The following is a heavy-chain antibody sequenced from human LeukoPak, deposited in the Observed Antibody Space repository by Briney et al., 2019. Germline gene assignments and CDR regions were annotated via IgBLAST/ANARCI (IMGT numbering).Heavy chain of an antibody. CDR1: GGSISSGSYY. V-gene: IGHV4-61*02. CDR3: ARRGYYYDSSGYYDY. J-gene: IGHJ4*02. Sequence: PSETLSLTCTVSGGSISSGSYYWSWIRQPAGKGLEWIGRIYSSGSTNYNPSLKSRVTIAVDTSKNQFSLKLSSVTAADTAVYYCARRGYYYDSSGYYDYWGQGTLVTVSS. D-gene: IGHD3-22*01. CDR2: IYSSGST.